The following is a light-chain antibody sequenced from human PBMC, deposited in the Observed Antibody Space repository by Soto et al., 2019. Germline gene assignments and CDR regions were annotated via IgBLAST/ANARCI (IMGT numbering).Light chain of an antibody. J-gene: IGLJ2*01. Sequence: QSVLTQPPSVSGATGQRVTISCTGSSSNIGAGHDVHWYQQFPGTAPKLLIYGNSNRPSGVPDRFSGSKSGTSASLAITGLQAEDEADYYCQSYDSSLSGSGFGGGTKLT. V-gene: IGLV1-40*01. CDR3: QSYDSSLSGSG. CDR2: GNS. CDR1: SSNIGAGHD.